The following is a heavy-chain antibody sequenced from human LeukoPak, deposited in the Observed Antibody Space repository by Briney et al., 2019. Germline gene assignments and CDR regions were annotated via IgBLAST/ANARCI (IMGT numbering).Heavy chain of an antibody. CDR3: ARRDGYNSLDY. J-gene: IGHJ4*02. CDR1: GFTLSTYW. V-gene: IGHV3-7*01. D-gene: IGHD5-24*01. CDR2: INPDGSGK. Sequence: GGSLRLSCEASGFTLSTYWMNWVRQVPGKGLDWVANINPDGSGKRYVDSVKGRFTVARDNADNSLSLQMNSLRAEDTAVYYCARRDGYNSLDYWGQGTLVTVSS.